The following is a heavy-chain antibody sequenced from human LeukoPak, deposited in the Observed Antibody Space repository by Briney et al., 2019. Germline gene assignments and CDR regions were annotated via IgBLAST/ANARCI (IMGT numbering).Heavy chain of an antibody. D-gene: IGHD3-3*01. J-gene: IGHJ4*02. CDR1: GYTFTSYY. CDR3: ARGDDFWSGYNELDY. CDR2: INPNSGGT. Sequence: ASVKVSCKASGYTFTSYYMNWVRQAPGQGLEWMGWINPNSGGTNYAQKFQGRVTMTRDTSISTAYMELGRLRSDDTAVYYCARGDDFWSGYNELDYWGQGTLVTVSS. V-gene: IGHV1-2*02.